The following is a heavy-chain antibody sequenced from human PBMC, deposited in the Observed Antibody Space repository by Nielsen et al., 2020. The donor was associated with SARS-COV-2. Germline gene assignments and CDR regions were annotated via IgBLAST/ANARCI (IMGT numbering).Heavy chain of an antibody. CDR2: ISYDGSNK. CDR1: GFTFSSYG. Sequence: GESLKISCAASGFTFSSYGMHWVRQAPGKGLEWVAVISYDGSNKYYADSVKGRFTISRDNSKNTLYLQMNSLRAEDTAVYYCAKGRLWFGEFHDAFDIWGQGTMVTVSS. CDR3: AKGRLWFGEFHDAFDI. J-gene: IGHJ3*02. V-gene: IGHV3-30*18. D-gene: IGHD3-10*01.